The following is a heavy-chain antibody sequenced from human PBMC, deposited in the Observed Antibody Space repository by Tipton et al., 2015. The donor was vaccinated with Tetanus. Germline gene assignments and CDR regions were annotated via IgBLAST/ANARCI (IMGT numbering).Heavy chain of an antibody. D-gene: IGHD3-16*01. CDR1: GGTFSSYA. Sequence: QSGAEVKKPGSSVKVSCKASGGTFSSYAISWVRQAPGQGLEWMGGIIPIFGTANYAQKFQGRVTITADESTSTAYMELSSLRSEDTAVYYCARVFGPSPWGAEGAFDIWGQGSMVTVSS. V-gene: IGHV1-69*01. CDR3: ARVFGPSPWGAEGAFDI. J-gene: IGHJ3*02. CDR2: IIPIFGTA.